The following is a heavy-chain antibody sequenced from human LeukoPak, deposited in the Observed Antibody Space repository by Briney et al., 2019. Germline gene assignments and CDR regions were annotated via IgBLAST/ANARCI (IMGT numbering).Heavy chain of an antibody. CDR3: ARESSSLAAAGMDY. D-gene: IGHD6-13*01. Sequence: GGSLRLSCAASGFTFSSYWMSWVRQAPGKGLEWVANIRQDGSEKYYVDSVKGRFTISRDNVKNSLYLQMNSLRAEDTAVYYCARESSSLAAAGMDYWGQGTLVTVSS. CDR2: IRQDGSEK. CDR1: GFTFSSYW. V-gene: IGHV3-7*01. J-gene: IGHJ4*02.